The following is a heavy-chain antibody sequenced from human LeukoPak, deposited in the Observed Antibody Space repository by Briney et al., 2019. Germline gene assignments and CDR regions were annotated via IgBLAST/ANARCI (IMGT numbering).Heavy chain of an antibody. CDR1: GFTFSSYS. D-gene: IGHD2-2*01. CDR3: AREGYCSSTSCYFDY. V-gene: IGHV3-21*04. Sequence: GGSLRLSCAASGFTFSSYSMNWVRQAPGKGLEWVSSISSSSYIYYADSVKGRFTISRDNAKNSLYLQMNSLRAEDTAVYYCAREGYCSSTSCYFDYWGQGTLVTVSS. J-gene: IGHJ4*02. CDR2: ISSSSYI.